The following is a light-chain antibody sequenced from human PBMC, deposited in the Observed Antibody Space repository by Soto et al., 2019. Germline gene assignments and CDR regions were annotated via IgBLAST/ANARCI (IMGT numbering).Light chain of an antibody. CDR3: CSYAGSSTVV. V-gene: IGLV2-23*01. CDR1: SSDVGSYNL. J-gene: IGLJ3*02. CDR2: EGS. Sequence: QSALAQPASVSGSPGQSITISCTGTSSDVGSYNLVSWYQHHPGKVPKVVIYEGSRRPSGVSYRFSGSKSGNTASLTISGLQAEDEADYYCCSYAGSSTVVFGGGTQLTVL.